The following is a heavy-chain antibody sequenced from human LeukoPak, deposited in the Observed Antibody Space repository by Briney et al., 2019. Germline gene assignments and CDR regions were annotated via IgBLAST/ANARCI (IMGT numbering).Heavy chain of an antibody. J-gene: IGHJ4*02. CDR1: GGSISSYY. Sequence: NPSETLSLTCTVSGGSISSYYWNWIRQPPGKGLERIGYIYYTGGTNYNPSLKSRVTISVDTSKNQFSLIRSSVTAADTAVYYCARRRDDYNYYFDYWGQGTLVTVSS. CDR2: IYYTGGT. CDR3: ARRRDDYNYYFDY. D-gene: IGHD5-24*01. V-gene: IGHV4-59*01.